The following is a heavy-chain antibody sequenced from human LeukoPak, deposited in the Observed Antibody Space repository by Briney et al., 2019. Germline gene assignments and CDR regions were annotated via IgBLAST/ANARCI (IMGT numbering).Heavy chain of an antibody. CDR3: ARDLERAIAVAGTAGDY. J-gene: IGHJ4*02. D-gene: IGHD6-19*01. Sequence: ASVKVSCKASGYTFTSYGISWVRQARGQGLEWMGWISAYNGNTNYAQKLQGRVTMTTDTSTSTAYMELRSLRSDDTAVYYCARDLERAIAVAGTAGDYWGQGTLVTVSS. CDR2: ISAYNGNT. CDR1: GYTFTSYG. V-gene: IGHV1-18*01.